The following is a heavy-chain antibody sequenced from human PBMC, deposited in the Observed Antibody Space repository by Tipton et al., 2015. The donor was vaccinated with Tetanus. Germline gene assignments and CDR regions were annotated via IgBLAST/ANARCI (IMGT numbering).Heavy chain of an antibody. Sequence: TLSLTCTVSGGSIRSGSYQWNWIRQPPGKGLEWLAYTSPSGGTNSNYSLKSRITKSQDMSKNQFSLRLASVTAADTAVYYCARANYEFPKKGPFDSWGQGALVIVSS. CDR3: ARANYEFPKKGPFDS. CDR1: GGSIRSGSYQ. CDR2: TSPSGGT. D-gene: IGHD3-3*01. V-gene: IGHV4-61*01. J-gene: IGHJ4*02.